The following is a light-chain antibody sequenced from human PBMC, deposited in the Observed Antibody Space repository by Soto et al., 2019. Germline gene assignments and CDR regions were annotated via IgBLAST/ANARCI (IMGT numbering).Light chain of an antibody. J-gene: IGLJ1*01. Sequence: QSVLTQPPSVSGAPGQRVAISCTGSRSNIGAGYDVHWYQQLPGTAPKLLIYGNINRPSGVPDRFSGSKSGTSASLAITGLLAEDEGDYCCQSYDNSLSGPYVFGTGTKVTVL. CDR2: GNI. CDR1: RSNIGAGYD. CDR3: QSYDNSLSGPYV. V-gene: IGLV1-40*01.